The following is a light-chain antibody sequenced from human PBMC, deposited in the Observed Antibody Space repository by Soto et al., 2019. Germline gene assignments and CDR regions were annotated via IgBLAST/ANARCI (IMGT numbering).Light chain of an antibody. V-gene: IGKV3-20*01. CDR3: QQYDSSPRT. CDR2: GVS. J-gene: IGKJ1*01. CDR1: QSLSSRN. Sequence: ELVLTQSPGTLSLSPGARVPLSWRASQSLSSRNLAWYQQKPGQAPRPLIYGVSSRATGIPDRFSGSGSGTDFTLTISRLEPEDFAVYYCQQYDSSPRTFGQGTKVDIK.